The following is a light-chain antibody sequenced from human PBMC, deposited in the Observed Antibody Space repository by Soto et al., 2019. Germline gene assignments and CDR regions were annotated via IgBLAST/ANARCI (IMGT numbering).Light chain of an antibody. CDR3: QQYGSSPSIT. CDR1: QSVSSSY. CDR2: GAF. J-gene: IGKJ5*01. V-gene: IGKV3-20*01. Sequence: EIVLTQSPGTLSLSPGESATLSCRASQSVSSSYLAWYQQKPGQAPRLLIYGAFNRATGIPDRFSGSGSGTDFTLTISRLESEDFGVYYCQQYGSSPSITFGQGTRLVIK.